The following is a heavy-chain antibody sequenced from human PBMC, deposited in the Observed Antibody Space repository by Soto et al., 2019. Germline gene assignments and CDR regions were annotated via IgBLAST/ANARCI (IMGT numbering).Heavy chain of an antibody. CDR3: ARDKLTALFAY. CDR2: INHSGST. J-gene: IGHJ4*02. V-gene: IGHV4-34*01. Sequence: QVQLQQWGAGLLEPSETLSLTGAVYGGSFSGYYWTWSRQPPGTGLEWIGEINHSGSTNYNPSLKRRVTISVDTSKNQFSRKRPSVPAADTAGYHCARDKLTALFAYWGQGPLVNVSS. D-gene: IGHD2-21*02. CDR1: GGSFSGYY.